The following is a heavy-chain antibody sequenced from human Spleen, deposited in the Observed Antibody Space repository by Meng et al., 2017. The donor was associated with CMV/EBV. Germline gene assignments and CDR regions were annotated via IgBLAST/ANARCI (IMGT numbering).Heavy chain of an antibody. CDR3: ARGSKHLVSPFHY. J-gene: IGHJ1*01. CDR2: IKKDGSET. CDR1: GFTFSTDW. D-gene: IGHD6-6*01. V-gene: IGHV3-7*01. Sequence: AALGFTFSTDWMSWIGQAPRKGMEWVGSIKKDGSETYYVDSVEGRFNIYRDNAKNSLSLQMNTLRAEDTTVYYCARGSKHLVSPFHYWGQGTLVTISS.